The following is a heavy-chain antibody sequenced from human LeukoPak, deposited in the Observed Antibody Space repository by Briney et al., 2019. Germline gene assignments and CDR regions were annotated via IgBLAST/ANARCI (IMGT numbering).Heavy chain of an antibody. CDR3: AKPRGEEWLVGLYDAFDI. D-gene: IGHD6-19*01. Sequence: ETLSLTCAVYGGSFSNYYWTWIRQAPGKGLEWVSVISGSDGSTYYADSVKGRFTISRDNSKNTLYLQMNSLRAEDTAVFYCAKPRGEEWLVGLYDAFDIWGQGTMVTVSS. CDR2: ISGSDGST. J-gene: IGHJ3*02. V-gene: IGHV3-23*01. CDR1: GGSFSNYY.